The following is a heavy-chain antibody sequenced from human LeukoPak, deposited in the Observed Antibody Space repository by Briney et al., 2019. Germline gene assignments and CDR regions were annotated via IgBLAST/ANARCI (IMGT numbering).Heavy chain of an antibody. D-gene: IGHD2-2*01. V-gene: IGHV4-34*01. J-gene: IGHJ6*03. CDR3: ARRYGGYCSSTSCRPYYYYYYYMDV. CDR1: GASSSAYY. Sequence: SETLSLTCAVSGASSSAYYWTWIRQPPGKGLEWIGEVNHAGSTTYNPSLRSRDTISVDTSKSQFSLKLTSVTAADTAVYYCARRYGGYCSSTSCRPYYYYYYYMDVWGKGTTVTVSS. CDR2: VNHAGST.